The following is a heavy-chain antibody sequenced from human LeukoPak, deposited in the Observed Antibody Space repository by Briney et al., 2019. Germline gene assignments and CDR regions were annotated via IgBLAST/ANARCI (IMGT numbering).Heavy chain of an antibody. V-gene: IGHV1-46*01. Sequence: ASVKVSCKASGYTFTNYYMHWVRQAPGQGLEWMGIINPSGGSTSYAQRFQGRVTMTRDMSTSTVYMELSSLRSEDTAVYYCARDKGSTQYYYYYMDVWGKGTTVTVSS. D-gene: IGHD2-2*01. CDR3: ARDKGSTQYYYYYMDV. J-gene: IGHJ6*03. CDR1: GYTFTNYY. CDR2: INPSGGST.